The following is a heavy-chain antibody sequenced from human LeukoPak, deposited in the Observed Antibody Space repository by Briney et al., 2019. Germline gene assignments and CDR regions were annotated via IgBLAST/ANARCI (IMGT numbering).Heavy chain of an antibody. D-gene: IGHD1-26*01. CDR3: GKADKWELDAFDI. V-gene: IGHV3-30*18. CDR1: GFTFSSYG. Sequence: GGSLRLSCAASGFTFSSYGMHWVRQAPGKGLEWVAVISYDGSNKYYADSVKGRFTISRDNSKNTLYLQMNSLRAEDTAVYYCGKADKWELDAFDIWGQGTMVTVSS. J-gene: IGHJ3*02. CDR2: ISYDGSNK.